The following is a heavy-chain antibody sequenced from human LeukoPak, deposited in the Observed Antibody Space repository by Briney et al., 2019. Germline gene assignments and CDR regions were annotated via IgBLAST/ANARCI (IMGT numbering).Heavy chain of an antibody. J-gene: IGHJ4*02. V-gene: IGHV1-69*04. CDR3: ARDSGTSVYFDY. CDR2: IIPIFGIA. Sequence: SVKVSCKASGGTFISYAISWVRQAPGQGLEWMGRIIPIFGIANYAQKFQGRVTITADKSTSTAYMELSSLRSEDTAVYYCARDSGTSVYFDYWGQGTLVTVSS. CDR1: GGTFISYA. D-gene: IGHD1-7*01.